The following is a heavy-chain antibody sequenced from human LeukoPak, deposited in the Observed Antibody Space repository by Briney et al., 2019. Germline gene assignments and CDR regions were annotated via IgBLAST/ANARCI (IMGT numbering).Heavy chain of an antibody. J-gene: IGHJ4*02. V-gene: IGHV3-48*01. CDR1: GFTFSSYS. CDR2: ISSSSSTI. D-gene: IGHD5-12*01. Sequence: GGSLRLSCAASGFTFSSYSMNWVRQAPGKGLEWVSYISSSSSTIYYADSVKGRFTISRDNAKNSLNLQMNSLRAEDTAVYYCASTLDIVATIEGDYWGQGTLVTVSS. CDR3: ASTLDIVATIEGDY.